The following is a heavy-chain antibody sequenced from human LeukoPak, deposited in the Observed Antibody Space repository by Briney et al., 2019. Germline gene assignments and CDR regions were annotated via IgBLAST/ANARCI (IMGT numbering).Heavy chain of an antibody. CDR3: AKDLRGAYSSSWYRIGYFDY. CDR2: ISYDGSNK. V-gene: IGHV3-30*18. D-gene: IGHD6-13*01. Sequence: GGSLRLSCAASGFTFSSYAMSWVRQAPGKGLEWVAVISYDGSNKYYADSVKGRFTISRDNSKNTLYLQMNSLRAEDTAVYYCAKDLRGAYSSSWYRIGYFDYWGQGTLVTVFS. J-gene: IGHJ4*02. CDR1: GFTFSSYA.